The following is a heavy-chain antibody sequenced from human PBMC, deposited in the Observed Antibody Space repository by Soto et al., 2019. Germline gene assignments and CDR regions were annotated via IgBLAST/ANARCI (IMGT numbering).Heavy chain of an antibody. Sequence: ASVKVSCKASGYTLTRSYMHWLRQAPGQGLEWMGIINPSGGTTSYAQKFQGRVTLTRDTSTSTVYMELSDLRSDDTAVYFCARDRSILERSYFDYWGQGTLVTVSS. J-gene: IGHJ4*02. CDR1: GYTLTRSY. CDR2: INPSGGTT. D-gene: IGHD3-3*01. CDR3: ARDRSILERSYFDY. V-gene: IGHV1-46*01.